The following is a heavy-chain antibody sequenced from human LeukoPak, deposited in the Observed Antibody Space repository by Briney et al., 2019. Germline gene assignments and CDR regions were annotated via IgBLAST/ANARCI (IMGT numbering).Heavy chain of an antibody. CDR2: ISAYNGNT. J-gene: IGHJ4*02. Sequence: ASVKVSCKASGYTFTSYGISWVRQAPGQGLEWMGWISAYNGNTNYAQELQGRVTMTTDTSTSTAYMELRSLRSDDTAVYYCARQSRLNWNDDYWGQGTLVTVSS. CDR1: GYTFTSYG. D-gene: IGHD1-20*01. V-gene: IGHV1-18*01. CDR3: ARQSRLNWNDDY.